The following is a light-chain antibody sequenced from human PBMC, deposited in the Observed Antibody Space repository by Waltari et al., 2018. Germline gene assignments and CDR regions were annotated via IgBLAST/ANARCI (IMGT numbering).Light chain of an antibody. CDR2: DGS. Sequence: SYVLTQPTSVSVAPGPTANMPCGGSNIGRNSVHSYQQKPGQAPVLVVFDGSDRPAGIPERISGSTSENTATLTISGAEAGDEAAYYCQVWDSSNDHWVFGGGTKLTVL. J-gene: IGLJ3*02. CDR1: NIGRNS. V-gene: IGLV3-21*02. CDR3: QVWDSSNDHWV.